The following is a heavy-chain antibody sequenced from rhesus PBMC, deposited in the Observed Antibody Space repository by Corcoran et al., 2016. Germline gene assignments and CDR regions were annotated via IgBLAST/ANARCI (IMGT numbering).Heavy chain of an antibody. Sequence: EVQLVESGGGLAKPGGPLRLSCAASGFTFSSYWTNGVRQTPGKGLEWISAINSGGGSTYYADSVKGRFTISRDNSKNTLSLQMNSLRAEDTAVYYCAKGQTYYNWGQGVLVTVSS. V-gene: IGHV3S42*01. CDR2: INSGGGST. CDR1: GFTFSSYW. J-gene: IGHJ4*01. CDR3: AKGQTYYN. D-gene: IGHD3-3*01.